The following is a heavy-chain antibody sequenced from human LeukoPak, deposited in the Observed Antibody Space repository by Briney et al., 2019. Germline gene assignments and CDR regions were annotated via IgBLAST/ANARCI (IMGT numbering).Heavy chain of an antibody. CDR2: IIPIFGTA. CDR3: ARAVEYSSSADAFDI. D-gene: IGHD6-6*01. J-gene: IGHJ3*02. V-gene: IGHV1-69*05. CDR1: GGTFSSYA. Sequence: SVKVSCKASGGTFSSYAISWVRQAPGQGLEWMGGIIPIFGTANYAQKFQGRVTITTDESTSTAYMELSSLRSEDTAVYYCARAVEYSSSADAFDIWGQGAMVTVSS.